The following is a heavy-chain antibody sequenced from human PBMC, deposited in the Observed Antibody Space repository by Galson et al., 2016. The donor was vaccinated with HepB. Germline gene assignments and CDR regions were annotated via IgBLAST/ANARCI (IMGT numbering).Heavy chain of an antibody. J-gene: IGHJ3*02. CDR3: ATDVGATRAFDI. CDR1: GFTFSNYY. D-gene: IGHD1-26*01. V-gene: IGHV1-46*01. Sequence: SVKVSCKASGFTFSNYYIHWVRQAPGQGLEWMGIINPSGGRISTSYAQKFQGRVTMTRDTSTRTVYMELSSLRSEDTAVYYCATDVGATRAFDIWGQGTMVTVSS. CDR2: INPSGGRIST.